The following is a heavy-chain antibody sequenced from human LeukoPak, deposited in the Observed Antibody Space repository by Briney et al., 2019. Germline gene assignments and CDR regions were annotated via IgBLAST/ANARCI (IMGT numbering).Heavy chain of an antibody. V-gene: IGHV1-18*01. Sequence: ASVKVSCKAPGYTFTSYGISWVRQAPGQGLEWMGWISAYNGNTNYAQKLQGRLTMTTDTSTSTAYMALRSLRSDDTAVYYCARVTPRAGGARSDYWGQGTLVTVSS. J-gene: IGHJ4*02. CDR3: ARVTPRAGGARSDY. CDR2: ISAYNGNT. CDR1: GYTFTSYG. D-gene: IGHD6-6*01.